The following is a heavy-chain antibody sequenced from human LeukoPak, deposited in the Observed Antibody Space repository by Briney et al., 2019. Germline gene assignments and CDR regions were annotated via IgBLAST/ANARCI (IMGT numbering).Heavy chain of an antibody. V-gene: IGHV3-21*01. CDR3: ARDYDFWSGYLGY. CDR1: GFTFSSYS. CDR2: ISSSSSYI. Sequence: GGSLRLSCAASGFTFSSYSMNWVRQAPGRGLEWVSSISSSSSYIYYADSVKGRFTISRDNAKNSLYLQMNSLRAEDTAVYYCARDYDFWSGYLGYWGQGTLVTVSS. J-gene: IGHJ4*02. D-gene: IGHD3-3*01.